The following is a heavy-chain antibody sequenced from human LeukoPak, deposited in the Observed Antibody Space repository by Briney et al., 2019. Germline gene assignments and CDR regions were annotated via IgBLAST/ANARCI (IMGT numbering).Heavy chain of an antibody. D-gene: IGHD1-26*01. CDR3: ATALSGSFPHDAFDI. V-gene: IGHV1-24*01. J-gene: IGHJ3*02. CDR2: FDPEDGET. CDR1: GYTLTELS. Sequence: ASVKVSCKVSGYTLTELSMHWVRQAPGEGLEWMGGFDPEDGETIYAQKFQGRVTMTEDTSTDTAYMELSSLRSEDTAVYYCATALSGSFPHDAFDIWGQGTMVTVSS.